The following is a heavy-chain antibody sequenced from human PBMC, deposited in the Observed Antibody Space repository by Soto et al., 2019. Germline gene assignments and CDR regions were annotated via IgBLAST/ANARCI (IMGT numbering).Heavy chain of an antibody. Sequence: PSETLCLTCTVSGGSVSGGSYYWSWFRQPPGKGLEWVGYIYYSGSTNYNSSLKSRVTISVDTSKNHYSLKLSSVTAADPAVYYCAGDRRNYYYGMDVWGQGTTVTVSS. CDR2: IYYSGST. V-gene: IGHV4-61*03. CDR3: AGDRRNYYYGMDV. J-gene: IGHJ6*02. CDR1: GGSVSGGSYY.